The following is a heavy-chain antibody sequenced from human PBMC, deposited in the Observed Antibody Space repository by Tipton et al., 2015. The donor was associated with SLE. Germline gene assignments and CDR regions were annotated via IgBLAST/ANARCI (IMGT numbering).Heavy chain of an antibody. D-gene: IGHD2-15*01. CDR2: ISSSAVNI. CDR1: GFTFGTYE. Sequence: SLRLSCVASGFTFGTYEMKWVRQAPGKGLDWISYISSSAVNIYYADSVKGRFTISRDNAKSSLYLQMNSLRPDDTATYFCARGSPAGWDSWGQGTLVTVSS. CDR3: ARGSPAGWDS. J-gene: IGHJ4*02. V-gene: IGHV3-48*03.